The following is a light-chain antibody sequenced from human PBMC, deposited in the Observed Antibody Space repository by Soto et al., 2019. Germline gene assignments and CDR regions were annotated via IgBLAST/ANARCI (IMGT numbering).Light chain of an antibody. CDR2: DAS. J-gene: IGKJ1*01. CDR1: QTVRNNY. Sequence: EIMMTQSPATLSLCPGERATLWGRSSQTVRNNYLAWYQQKPGQAPRLLIYDASSRATGIPDRFSGGGSGTEFTLTISSLQPDDFATYYCQQYNSYSGTFGQGTKVDIK. CDR3: QQYNSYSGT. V-gene: IGKV3-20*01.